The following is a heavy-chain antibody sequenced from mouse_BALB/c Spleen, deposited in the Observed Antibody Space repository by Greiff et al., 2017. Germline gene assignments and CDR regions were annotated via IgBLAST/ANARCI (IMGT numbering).Heavy chain of an antibody. CDR2: INPSTGYT. V-gene: IGHV1-7*01. Sequence: VQLQQSGADLAKPGASVKMSCKASGYTFTSYWMHWVKQRPGQGLEWIGYINPSTGYTEYNQKVKDKATLTADKATSTAYMQLSSLTSEDSAVYYCARGDYDDSFDYWGQGTTLTVSS. D-gene: IGHD2-4*01. CDR1: GYTFTSYW. J-gene: IGHJ2*01. CDR3: ARGDYDDSFDY.